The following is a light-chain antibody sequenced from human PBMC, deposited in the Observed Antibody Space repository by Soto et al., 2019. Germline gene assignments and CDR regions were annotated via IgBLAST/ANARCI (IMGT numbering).Light chain of an antibody. V-gene: IGLV2-14*01. Sequence: QSVLTQPASVSDSPGQSITISCTGTSSDVGGSNFVSWYQQHPGKAPKVMIYEVSNRPSGVSNRFSGSKSGNTASLTISGLQAEDEADYYCSLYISGSTYVFGTGTKVTVL. CDR1: SSDVGGSNF. CDR2: EVS. CDR3: SLYISGSTYV. J-gene: IGLJ1*01.